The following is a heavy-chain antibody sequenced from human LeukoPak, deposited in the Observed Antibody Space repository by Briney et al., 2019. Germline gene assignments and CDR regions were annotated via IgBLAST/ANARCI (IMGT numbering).Heavy chain of an antibody. Sequence: PGGSLRLSCAASGFTFSNFGMHWVRQAPGKGLEWVAVTSYDGINKYNADSVKGRFTISRDNSKNTLYLQMNSLRAEDTAVYYCAMVRGASLWGYYYFDYWGQGTLVTVSS. CDR3: AMVRGASLWGYYYFDY. CDR2: TSYDGINK. V-gene: IGHV3-30*03. D-gene: IGHD3-10*01. J-gene: IGHJ4*02. CDR1: GFTFSNFG.